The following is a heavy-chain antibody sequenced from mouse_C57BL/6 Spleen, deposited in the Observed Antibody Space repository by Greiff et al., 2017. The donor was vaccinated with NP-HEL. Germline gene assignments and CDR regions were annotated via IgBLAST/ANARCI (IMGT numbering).Heavy chain of an antibody. CDR2: IDPSDSYT. V-gene: IGHV1-59*01. CDR3: ARFGTSDY. Sequence: QVQLQQSGAELVRPGTSVKLSCKASGYTFTSYWMHWVKQRPGQGLEWIGVIDPSDSYTNYNQKFKGKATLTVDTSSSTAYMQLSSLTSEDSAVYYCARFGTSDYWGQGTTLTVSS. J-gene: IGHJ2*01. CDR1: GYTFTSYW.